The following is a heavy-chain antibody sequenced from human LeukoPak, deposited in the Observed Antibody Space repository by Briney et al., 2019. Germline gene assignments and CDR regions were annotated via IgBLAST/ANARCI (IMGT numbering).Heavy chain of an antibody. J-gene: IGHJ4*02. CDR1: GYTFTSYN. V-gene: IGHV1-46*01. D-gene: IGHD5-18*01. Sequence: ASVKVSCKASGYTFTSYNMHWVRQAPGQGLEWMGIIKPSGGSTSYAQKFQGRVTMTRDMSTSTVYMELSSLRSEDTAVYYCARAKSVKGYSYGLDYWGQGTLVTVSS. CDR3: ARAKSVKGYSYGLDY. CDR2: IKPSGGST.